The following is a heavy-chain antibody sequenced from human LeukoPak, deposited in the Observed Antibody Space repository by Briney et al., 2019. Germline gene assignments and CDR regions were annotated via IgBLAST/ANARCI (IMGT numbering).Heavy chain of an antibody. CDR1: GGSISSYY. J-gene: IGHJ4*02. D-gene: IGHD3-10*01. CDR3: ARSELLWFGGVNSGFDY. V-gene: IGHV4-59*01. Sequence: PSETLSLTCTVSGGSISSYYWSWIRQPPGKGLEWIGYIYYSGSTNYNPSLKSRVTISVDTSENQFSLKLSSVTAADTAVYYCARSELLWFGGVNSGFDYWGQGTLVTVPS. CDR2: IYYSGST.